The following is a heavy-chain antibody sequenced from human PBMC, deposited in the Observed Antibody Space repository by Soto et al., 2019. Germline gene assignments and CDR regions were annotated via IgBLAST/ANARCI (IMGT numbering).Heavy chain of an antibody. Sequence: QVQLVQSGAEVKKPGASVKVSCKASGYNFIDYDINWMRQSTGQGLEWMGWMTPNSGNTGYAQKFQGRVTLTRDTSIGTAYMELSGLKTEDTAVYYCSRNPYGSGLFDPWGQGTLVTVSS. CDR3: SRNPYGSGLFDP. CDR1: GYNFIDYD. D-gene: IGHD6-19*01. J-gene: IGHJ5*02. V-gene: IGHV1-8*01. CDR2: MTPNSGNT.